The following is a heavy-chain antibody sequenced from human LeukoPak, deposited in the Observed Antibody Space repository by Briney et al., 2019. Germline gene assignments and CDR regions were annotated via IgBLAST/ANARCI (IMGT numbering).Heavy chain of an antibody. V-gene: IGHV4-4*07. CDR1: GGSISSYY. CDR3: ARVTKEGYDSSGYYHNWFDP. Sequence: SETLSLTCTVSGGSISSYYWSWIRQPAGKGLEWIGRIYTSGSTNYNPSLKSRVTMSVDTSKNQFSLKLSSVTAADTAVSYCARVTKEGYDSSGYYHNWFDPWGQGTLVTVSS. D-gene: IGHD3-22*01. J-gene: IGHJ5*02. CDR2: IYTSGST.